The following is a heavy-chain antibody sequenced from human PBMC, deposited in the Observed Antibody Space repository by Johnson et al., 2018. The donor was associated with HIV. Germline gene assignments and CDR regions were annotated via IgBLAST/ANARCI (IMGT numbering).Heavy chain of an antibody. CDR1: GFTFSSYG. Sequence: VQLVESGGGVVQPGRSLRLSCTASGFTFSSYGMHWVRQAPGKGLEWVSTIGTAGDTYYPGSVKGRFTVSREDAKNSLYLQMNSLRAGDTALYYCARAVCRGGRCYSHDAFDIWGQGTMVTVSS. D-gene: IGHD2-15*01. V-gene: IGHV3-13*01. CDR3: ARAVCRGGRCYSHDAFDI. J-gene: IGHJ3*02. CDR2: IGTAGDT.